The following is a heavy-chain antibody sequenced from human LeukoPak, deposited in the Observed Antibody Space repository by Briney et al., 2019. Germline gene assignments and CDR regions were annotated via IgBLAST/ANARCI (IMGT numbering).Heavy chain of an antibody. CDR1: GGSISSYY. Sequence: SETLSLTCTVSGGSISSYYWSWIRQPPGKGQEWIGYIYYSGSTNYNPSLKSRVTISVDTSKNQFSLKLSSVTAADTAVYYCAGRDYYGSGSYYKAVDYWGQGTLVTVSS. CDR3: AGRDYYGSGSYYKAVDY. V-gene: IGHV4-59*01. D-gene: IGHD3-10*01. J-gene: IGHJ4*02. CDR2: IYYSGST.